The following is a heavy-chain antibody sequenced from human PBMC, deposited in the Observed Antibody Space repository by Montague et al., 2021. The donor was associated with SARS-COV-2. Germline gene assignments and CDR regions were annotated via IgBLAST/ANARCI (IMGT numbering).Heavy chain of an antibody. CDR1: NGSINSYY. CDR3: AREGLHNWFDP. CDR2: IYYRGST. Sequence: SETLSLTCTVSNGSINSYYWSWVRQPPGKRLEWIGYIYYRGSTNYNPSLESRVTMSIDTSKNQFSLELRSVTAADTAVYFCAREGLHNWFDPWGQGTLVIVSS. V-gene: IGHV4-59*01. J-gene: IGHJ5*02.